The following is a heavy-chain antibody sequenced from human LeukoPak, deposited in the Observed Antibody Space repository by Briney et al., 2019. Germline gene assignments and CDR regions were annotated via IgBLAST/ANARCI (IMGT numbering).Heavy chain of an antibody. CDR1: GFTFSSYA. V-gene: IGHV3-30*04. CDR3: ARDLSGYFDY. D-gene: IGHD1-26*01. CDR2: ISYDGSNK. Sequence: GGSLRLSCAASGFTFSSYAMHWVRQAPGKGLEWVAVISYDGSNKYYADSVKGRFTISRDNSKNTLYLQMNSLRAEDTAVYYCARDLSGYFDYWGQGTLVTVSS. J-gene: IGHJ4*02.